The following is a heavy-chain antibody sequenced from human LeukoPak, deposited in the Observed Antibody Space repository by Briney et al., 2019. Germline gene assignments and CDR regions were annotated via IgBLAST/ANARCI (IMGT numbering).Heavy chain of an antibody. CDR1: GGSISSSSYY. CDR3: ARSGATGWFDP. V-gene: IGHV4-39*07. D-gene: IGHD1-26*01. Sequence: SETLSLTCTVSGGSISSSSYYWGWIRQPPGKGLEWIGSIYTSGSTNYNPSLKSRVTMSVDTSKNQFSLKLSSVTAADTAVYYCARSGATGWFDPWGQGTLVTVSS. J-gene: IGHJ5*02. CDR2: IYTSGST.